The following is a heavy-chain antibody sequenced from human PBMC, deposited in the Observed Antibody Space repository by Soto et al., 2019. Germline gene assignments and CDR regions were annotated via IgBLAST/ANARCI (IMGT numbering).Heavy chain of an antibody. CDR3: ARNSLTGYSNYYYSMDV. CDR2: IYPDDSDT. D-gene: IGHD3-9*01. V-gene: IGHV5-51*01. Sequence: PGESLKISCKSSGYSFSSYWIAWVRLMPGKGLEWMGSIYPDDSDTKYSPSFQGHVTISAGKSISAAYLQCSRLKASDTAIYYCARNSLTGYSNYYYSMDVWGQGTTVNVSS. J-gene: IGHJ6*02. CDR1: GYSFSSYW.